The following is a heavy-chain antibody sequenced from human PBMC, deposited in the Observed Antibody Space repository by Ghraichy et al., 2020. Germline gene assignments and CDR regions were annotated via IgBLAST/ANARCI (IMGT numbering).Heavy chain of an antibody. D-gene: IGHD3-10*01. V-gene: IGHV4-59*01. J-gene: IGHJ6*02. CDR1: GGSISSYY. CDR2: IYYGGST. Sequence: SQTLSLTCTVSGGSISSYYWSWIRQPPGKGLEWIGYIYYGGSTNYNPSLKSRVTISVDTSKNQFSLKLSSVTAADTAVYYCARVAGAQMDVWGQGTTVTVPS. CDR3: ARVAGAQMDV.